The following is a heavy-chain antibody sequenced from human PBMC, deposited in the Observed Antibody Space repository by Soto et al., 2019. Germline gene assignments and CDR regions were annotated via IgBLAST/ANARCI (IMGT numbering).Heavy chain of an antibody. CDR2: ISYDGSKK. CDR1: GFTFSDYG. D-gene: IGHD6-13*01. CDR3: AKVGKGWDYFDY. J-gene: IGHJ4*02. V-gene: IGHV3-30*18. Sequence: QVQVVESGGGVVKPGRSLRLSCAASGFTFSDYGMHWVRQAPGKGLEWVAVISYDGSKKYYADSVKGRFTTSRDNSKNTLYLQMNSLRPEDTAVYYCAKVGKGWDYFDYWGQGTLVTVSS.